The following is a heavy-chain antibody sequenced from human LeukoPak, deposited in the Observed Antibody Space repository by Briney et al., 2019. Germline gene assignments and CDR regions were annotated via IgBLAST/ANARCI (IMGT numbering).Heavy chain of an antibody. CDR1: GGTFSSYA. CDR3: ARAERITIFGVVTPGYYYMDV. Sequence: SSVPVSCKASGGTFSSYAISWVRQAPGQGLDWMGGIIPIFGTANYAQKFQGRITITADESTSTVYMELSSLRSEDTAVYYCARAERITIFGVVTPGYYYMDVWGKGTTVTVSS. CDR2: IIPIFGTA. J-gene: IGHJ6*03. V-gene: IGHV1-69*01. D-gene: IGHD3-3*01.